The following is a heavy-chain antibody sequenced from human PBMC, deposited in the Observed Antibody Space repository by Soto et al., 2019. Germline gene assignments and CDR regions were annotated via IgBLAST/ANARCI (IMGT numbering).Heavy chain of an antibody. CDR3: AREWKGAEGFDP. J-gene: IGHJ5*02. CDR1: GYTFSTYG. D-gene: IGHD1-1*01. Sequence: QVQLVQSGAEVKKPGASVKVSCKASGYTFSTYGFIWVRQAPGQGLEWMGWIGADNGDTNYAQNFQGRVTMTTDTATTTSYMGLRSRTSDDTAVYFCAREWKGAEGFDPWGQGTLVTVSS. CDR2: IGADNGDT. V-gene: IGHV1-18*01.